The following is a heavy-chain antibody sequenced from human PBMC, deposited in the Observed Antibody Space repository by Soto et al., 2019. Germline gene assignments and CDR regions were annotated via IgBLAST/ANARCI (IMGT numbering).Heavy chain of an antibody. CDR2: IDPSDSYT. Sequence: GESLKISCKGSGYSFTSYWISWVRQMPGKGLEWMGRIDPSDSYTNYSPSFQGHVTISADKSISTAYLQWSSLKASDTAMYYCARHYDSSGYYIYYYYYGMDVWGQGTTVTVPS. J-gene: IGHJ6*02. CDR1: GYSFTSYW. CDR3: ARHYDSSGYYIYYYYYGMDV. V-gene: IGHV5-10-1*01. D-gene: IGHD3-22*01.